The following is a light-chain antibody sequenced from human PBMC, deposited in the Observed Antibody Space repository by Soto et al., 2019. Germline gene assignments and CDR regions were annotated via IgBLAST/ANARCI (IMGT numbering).Light chain of an antibody. CDR1: HSINNY. J-gene: IGKJ1*01. V-gene: IGKV1-39*01. CDR3: QQSYSTLGT. Sequence: QRTQSPSSLSASVGDRVIITCRADHSINNYLNWYQQKPWQVPKLLIYAASNLQSGVPSRFSGSGCGRVFTLTINSLQPEDFATYYCQQSYSTLGTFGRGTRVEI. CDR2: AAS.